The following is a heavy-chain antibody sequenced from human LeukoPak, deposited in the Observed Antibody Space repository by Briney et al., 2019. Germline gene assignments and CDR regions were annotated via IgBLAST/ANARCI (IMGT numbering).Heavy chain of an antibody. CDR1: GYTFTSYD. V-gene: IGHV1-8*03. D-gene: IGHD2-2*01. CDR3: ARVSRYCSSTSCRAFDY. J-gene: IGHJ4*02. Sequence: ASVKVSCKASGYTFTSYDINWVRQATGQGLEWMGWMNPNSGNTGYAQKFQGRVTITRNTSISTAYMELSSLRSEDTAVYYCARVSRYCSSTSCRAFDYWGQGTLATVSS. CDR2: MNPNSGNT.